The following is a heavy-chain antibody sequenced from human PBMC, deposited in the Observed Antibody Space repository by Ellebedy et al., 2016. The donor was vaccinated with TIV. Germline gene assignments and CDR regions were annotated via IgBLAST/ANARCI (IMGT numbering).Heavy chain of an antibody. CDR3: TRGRSTVDY. D-gene: IGHD4-17*01. V-gene: IGHV1-2*04. CDR1: GYTFTGYY. J-gene: IGHJ4*02. CDR2: INPNSGGT. Sequence: AASVKVSCKASGYTFTGYYVHWVRQAPGQGLEWMGWINPNSGGTNYAQKFQGWVTMTRDTSITTAYMELSRLRSDDTAVYYCTRGRSTVDYWGQGTLVTVSS.